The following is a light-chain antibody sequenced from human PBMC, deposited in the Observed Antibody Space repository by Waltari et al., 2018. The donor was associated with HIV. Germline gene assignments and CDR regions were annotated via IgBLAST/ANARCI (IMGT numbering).Light chain of an antibody. Sequence: QSALPQPPSASGSLGQPVTISCIGSSSDIGAYDSVSWFQQLPHSAPTLLLYEVTKRPPGVRDRSSGSRSGNTAFLTVSGLQPNDTAAYFCSSYGDNNWLIFGGGTNLTVL. CDR3: SSYGDNNWLI. J-gene: IGLJ2*01. CDR2: EVT. V-gene: IGLV2-8*01. CDR1: SSDIGAYDS.